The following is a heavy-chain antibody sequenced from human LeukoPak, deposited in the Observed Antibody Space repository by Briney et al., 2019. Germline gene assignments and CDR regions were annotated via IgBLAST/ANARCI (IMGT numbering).Heavy chain of an antibody. J-gene: IGHJ3*02. CDR2: MNPNSGNT. CDR3: ATSTDLYSSSFDDAFDI. V-gene: IGHV1-8*01. CDR1: GYTFTSYD. Sequence: ASVKVSRKASGYTFTSYDINWVRQATGQGLEWMGWMNPNSGNTGYAQKFQGRVTMTRNTSISTAYMELSSLRSEDTAVYYCATSTDLYSSSFDDAFDIWGQGTMVTVSS. D-gene: IGHD6-13*01.